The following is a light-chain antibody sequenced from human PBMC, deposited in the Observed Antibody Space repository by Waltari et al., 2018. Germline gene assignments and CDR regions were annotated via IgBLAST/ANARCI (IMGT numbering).Light chain of an antibody. V-gene: IGKV1-39*01. CDR1: QSITNY. CDR2: AAF. J-gene: IGKJ2*01. CDR3: QQSYGTPYT. Sequence: IQMTQSPSSLSASFGDRVSITCRASQSITNYLNWYQQKPGKAPKLLIYAAFSLQSGVPSRFSGSGSGTYFTLSISSLQPEDSATYYCQQSYGTPYTFGQGTKLEIK.